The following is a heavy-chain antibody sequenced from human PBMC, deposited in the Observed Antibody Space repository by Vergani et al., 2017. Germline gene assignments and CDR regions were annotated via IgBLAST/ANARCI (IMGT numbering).Heavy chain of an antibody. CDR3: ARDFLTRVTTLDYYYMGV. V-gene: IGHV3-30*03. J-gene: IGHJ6*03. CDR1: GVPFSDYG. CDR2: ISYDGNKK. D-gene: IGHD1-1*01. Sequence: QVQLVESGGGEVQPGRSLRLSCSAAGVPFSDYGAHWVRQAPGKGLEWVSVISYDGNKKNYADSVKGRFTISRDNSKNTLYLEMNALRAEDTAVYYCARDFLTRVTTLDYYYMGVWGKGTTVTVSS.